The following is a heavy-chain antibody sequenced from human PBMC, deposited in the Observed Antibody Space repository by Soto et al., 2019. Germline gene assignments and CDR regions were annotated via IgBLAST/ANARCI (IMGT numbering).Heavy chain of an antibody. CDR1: GFTFSSYG. V-gene: IGHV3-33*01. Sequence: QVQLVESGGGVVQPGRSLRLSCAASGFTFSSYGMHWVRQAPGKGLEWVAVIWYDGSNKYYADSVKGRFTISRDNSKNTLYLQMNSLRAEDMAVYYCARETTTGENYYYMDVWGKGTTVTVSS. D-gene: IGHD1-1*01. CDR2: IWYDGSNK. CDR3: ARETTTGENYYYMDV. J-gene: IGHJ6*03.